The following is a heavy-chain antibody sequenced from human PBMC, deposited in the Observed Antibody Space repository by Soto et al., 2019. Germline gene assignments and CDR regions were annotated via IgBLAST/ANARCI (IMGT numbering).Heavy chain of an antibody. CDR3: ARENYYALDY. V-gene: IGHV4-59*01. J-gene: IGHJ4*02. D-gene: IGHD3-10*01. CDR2: INYSGST. Sequence: SDTLSLTCTVSSGSISSYNWNWVRQPPGKGLEWIGFINYSGSTHYNPSLKSRVTISLDTSKNQFSLKLNSVTAADTAVYYCARENYYALDYWGPGTLVTVSS. CDR1: SGSISSYN.